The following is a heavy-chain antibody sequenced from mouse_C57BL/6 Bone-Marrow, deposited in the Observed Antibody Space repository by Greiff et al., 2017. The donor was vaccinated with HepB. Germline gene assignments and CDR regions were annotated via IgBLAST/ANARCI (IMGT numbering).Heavy chain of an antibody. J-gene: IGHJ3*01. CDR3: ATIYYDFSFAY. Sequence: QVQLHQSGAELAKPGASVKLSCKASGYTFTSYWMHWVKQRPGQGLEWIGYINPSSGYTKYNQKFKDKATLTADKSSSTAYMQLSSLTYEDSAVYYCATIYYDFSFAYWGQGTLVTVSA. CDR2: INPSSGYT. V-gene: IGHV1-7*01. D-gene: IGHD2-4*01. CDR1: GYTFTSYW.